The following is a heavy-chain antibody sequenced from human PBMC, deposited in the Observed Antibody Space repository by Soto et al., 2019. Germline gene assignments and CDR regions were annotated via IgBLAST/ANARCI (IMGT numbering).Heavy chain of an antibody. Sequence: GGSLRLSCAASGFTFSSYAMTWVRQAPGKRLEWVSAMSGGGGTTYYADSVKGRFTISRDNSKNTLYLQMNSLRAEDTAAYYCAKWHTYYYDSRGYSGFDCWGRGTLVTVSS. CDR3: AKWHTYYYDSRGYSGFDC. CDR1: GFTFSSYA. D-gene: IGHD3-22*01. CDR2: MSGGGGTT. J-gene: IGHJ4*02. V-gene: IGHV3-23*01.